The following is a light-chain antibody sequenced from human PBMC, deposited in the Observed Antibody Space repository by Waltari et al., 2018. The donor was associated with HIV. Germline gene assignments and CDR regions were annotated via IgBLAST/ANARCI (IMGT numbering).Light chain of an antibody. CDR3: SSYASDISVI. CDR2: AVI. V-gene: IGLV2-14*01. CDR1: SADVGGYDH. Sequence: QSALTQPASVSGSPGQSITITCAGTSADVGGYDHVAWYQQILGSPPKLIIFAVIHRPSGVSGRFSGSKSGNTASLTITGLRPDDEALYCCSSYASDISVIFGGGT. J-gene: IGLJ2*01.